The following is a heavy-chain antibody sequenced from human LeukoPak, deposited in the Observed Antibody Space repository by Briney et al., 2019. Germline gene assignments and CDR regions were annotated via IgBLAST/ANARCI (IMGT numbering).Heavy chain of an antibody. J-gene: IGHJ5*02. CDR1: GFTFSSYG. Sequence: AGGSLRLSCAASGFTFSSYGMHWVRQAPGKGLEWVAVIWYDGSNKYYADSVKGRFTISRDNSKDTLYLQMNSLRAEDTAVYYCAKDLAAVTVAGTHWFDPWGQGTLVTVSS. V-gene: IGHV3-33*06. CDR3: AKDLAAVTVAGTHWFDP. D-gene: IGHD6-19*01. CDR2: IWYDGSNK.